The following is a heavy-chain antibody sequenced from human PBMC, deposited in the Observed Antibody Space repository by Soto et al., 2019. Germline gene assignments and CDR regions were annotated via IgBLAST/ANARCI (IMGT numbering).Heavy chain of an antibody. Sequence: PGGSLRLCCAASGFTFSSYAMIGVRQAPGKGLEWVSAISGSGGSTYYADSVKGRFTISRDNSKNTLYLQMNSLRAEDTAVYYCAKTGSIVATILDPWGQGTLVTVSS. J-gene: IGHJ5*02. D-gene: IGHD5-12*01. V-gene: IGHV3-23*01. CDR3: AKTGSIVATILDP. CDR1: GFTFSSYA. CDR2: ISGSGGST.